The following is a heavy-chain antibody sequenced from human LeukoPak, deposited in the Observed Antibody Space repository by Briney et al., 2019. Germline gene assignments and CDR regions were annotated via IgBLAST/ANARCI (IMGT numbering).Heavy chain of an antibody. Sequence: GGSLRLSCAASGFTFNKYSMNWVRQAPGKGLEWVSSISTSSSYIYYADSVKGRFTISRDNAKNSLYLQMNSLRAEDTAVYYCARVRRVGAKYFDYWGQGTLVTVSS. CDR2: ISTSSSYI. J-gene: IGHJ4*02. V-gene: IGHV3-21*01. CDR3: ARVRRVGAKYFDY. CDR1: GFTFNKYS. D-gene: IGHD1-26*01.